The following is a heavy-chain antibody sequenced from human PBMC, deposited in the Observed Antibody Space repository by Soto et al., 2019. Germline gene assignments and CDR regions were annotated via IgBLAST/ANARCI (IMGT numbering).Heavy chain of an antibody. CDR2: IYSGGST. Sequence: PGGSLRLSCAASGFTVSSNYMSWVRQAPGKGLEWVSVIYSGGSTYYADSVKGRFTISRDNSKNTLYLQMNSLRAEDTAVYYCAREKYEGYYDSSGQAPNWFDPWGQGTLVTVSS. D-gene: IGHD3-22*01. CDR1: GFTVSSNY. J-gene: IGHJ5*02. V-gene: IGHV3-66*01. CDR3: AREKYEGYYDSSGQAPNWFDP.